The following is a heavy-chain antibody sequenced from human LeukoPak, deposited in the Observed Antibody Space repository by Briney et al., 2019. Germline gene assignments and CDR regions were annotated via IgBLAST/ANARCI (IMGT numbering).Heavy chain of an antibody. D-gene: IGHD3-10*01. CDR3: AKEYDSGGYGAYFDY. CDR2: INSDATST. Sequence: GGSLRLSCAASGFTFSSYGMHWVRQAPGKGLVWVSRINSDATSTSYADSVRGRFTLSRDNSRNTLDLQMNSLGPEDTAVYYCAKEYDSGGYGAYFDYWGQGTLVTVSS. V-gene: IGHV3-74*01. CDR1: GFTFSSYG. J-gene: IGHJ4*02.